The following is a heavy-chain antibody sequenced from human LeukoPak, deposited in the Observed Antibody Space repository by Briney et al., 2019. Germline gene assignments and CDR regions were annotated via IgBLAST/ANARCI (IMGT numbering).Heavy chain of an antibody. CDR1: GFTFSSYG. CDR2: ISYDGSNK. J-gene: IGHJ4*02. V-gene: IGHV3-30*18. CDR3: AKSAVAATAGFDY. D-gene: IGHD6-19*01. Sequence: PGRSLRLSRAASGFTFSSYGMHWVRQAPGKGLEWVAVISYDGSNKYYADSVKGRFTISRDNSKNTLYLQMNSLRAEDTAVYYCAKSAVAATAGFDYWGQGTLVTVSS.